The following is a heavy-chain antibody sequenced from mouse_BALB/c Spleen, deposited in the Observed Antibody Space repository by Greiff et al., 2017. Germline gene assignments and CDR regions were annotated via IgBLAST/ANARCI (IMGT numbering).Heavy chain of an antibody. CDR1: GFSLTSYG. J-gene: IGHJ3*01. V-gene: IGHV2-3*01. D-gene: IGHD2-4*01. CDR2: IWGDGST. Sequence: VKVVESGPGLVAPSQSLSITCTVSGFSLTSYGVSWVRQPPGKGLEWLGVIWGDGSTNYHSALISRLSISKDNSKSQVFLKLNSLQTDDTATYYCAKPPYDYDGTGFAYWGQGTLVTVSA. CDR3: AKPPYDYDGTGFAY.